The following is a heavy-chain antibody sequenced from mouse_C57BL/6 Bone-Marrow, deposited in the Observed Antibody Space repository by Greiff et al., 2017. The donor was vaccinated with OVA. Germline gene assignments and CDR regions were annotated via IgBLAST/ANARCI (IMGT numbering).Heavy chain of an antibody. D-gene: IGHD2-5*01. CDR2: IYPGNSDT. CDR1: GYTFTSYW. J-gene: IGHJ4*01. CDR3: TRDSYYSNYDAMDY. Sequence: VQLQQSGTVLARPGASVKMSCKTSGYTFTSYWMHWVKQRPGQGLEWIGAIYPGNSDTSYNQKFKGKAKLTAVTSASTAYMELSSLTNEDSAVYYCTRDSYYSNYDAMDYWGQGTSVTVSS. V-gene: IGHV1-5*01.